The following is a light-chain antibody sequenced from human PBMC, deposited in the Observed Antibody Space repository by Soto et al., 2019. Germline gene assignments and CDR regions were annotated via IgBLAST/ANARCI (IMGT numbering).Light chain of an antibody. CDR3: YSYAGGISV. Sequence: HSARTHPAYGYGAAGQWIRISCNRTSSDVGTYNLVSWYQQHPGNVPKLIIFDVTKRPSGVSNRFSGSKSGNTASLTISGLQAEDEATYYCYSYAGGISVFGTGTKVTVL. CDR2: DVT. V-gene: IGLV2-23*02. CDR1: SSDVGTYNL. J-gene: IGLJ1*01.